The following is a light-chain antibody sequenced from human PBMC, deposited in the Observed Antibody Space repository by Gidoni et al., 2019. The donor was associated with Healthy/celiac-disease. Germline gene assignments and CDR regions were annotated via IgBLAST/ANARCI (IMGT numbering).Light chain of an antibody. CDR1: QSLSSN. CDR3: QQYNNWPSIT. V-gene: IGKV3-15*01. CDR2: GAS. J-gene: IGKJ5*01. Sequence: EIVMTQSPATLSVSPGVRVTLPCRASQSLSSNLAWYQQKPGQAPRLLIYGASNRATGIPARFSGSGSGTEFTLTISSLQSEDFAIYYCQQYNNWPSITFGEGTRLEIK.